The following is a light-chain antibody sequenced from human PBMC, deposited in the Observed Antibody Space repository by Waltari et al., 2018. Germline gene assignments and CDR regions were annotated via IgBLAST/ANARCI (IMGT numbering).Light chain of an antibody. Sequence: HSALTQPASVSGSPGQSITISCTGTISDIGGYNYVSWFQQHPGKAPKLIIYEVYNPPSGVSNRFSGSKSGNTASLAISGLQAEDEADYYCCSSYTSTSTVWVFGGGTKLTVL. CDR3: SSYTSTSTVWV. CDR1: ISDIGGYNY. V-gene: IGLV2-14*01. J-gene: IGLJ3*02. CDR2: EVY.